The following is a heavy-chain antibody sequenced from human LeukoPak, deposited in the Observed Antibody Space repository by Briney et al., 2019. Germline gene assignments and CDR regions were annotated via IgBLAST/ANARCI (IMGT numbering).Heavy chain of an antibody. J-gene: IGHJ3*02. Sequence: GGSLRLSCAASRFTVSSNYMSWVRQAPGKGLEWVSVIYSGGSTYYADSVKGRFTISRDNSKNTLYLQMNSLRAEDTAVYYCARGYGDYVTAFDIWGQGTMVTVSS. CDR3: ARGYGDYVTAFDI. CDR2: IYSGGST. D-gene: IGHD4-17*01. CDR1: RFTVSSNY. V-gene: IGHV3-53*01.